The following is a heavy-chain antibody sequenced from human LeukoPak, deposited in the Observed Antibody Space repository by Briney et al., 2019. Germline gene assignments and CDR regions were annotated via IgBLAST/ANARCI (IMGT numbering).Heavy chain of an antibody. J-gene: IGHJ2*01. CDR3: ARDHCGGNCYSGSYWYFDL. Sequence: SQTLSLTCTVSGDSITSGDYYWSWIRQPPGKGLEWIGYIDYSGSTYYNPSLKSRITMSLDTSKNQFSLQLNSVTAADTAVYYCARDHCGGNCYSGSYWYFDLWGRGTLVTVSS. CDR2: IDYSGST. V-gene: IGHV4-30-4*01. D-gene: IGHD2-21*02. CDR1: GDSITSGDYY.